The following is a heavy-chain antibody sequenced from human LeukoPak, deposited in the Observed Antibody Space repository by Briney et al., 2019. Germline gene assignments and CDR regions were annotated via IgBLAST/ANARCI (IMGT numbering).Heavy chain of an antibody. J-gene: IGHJ4*02. D-gene: IGHD3-22*01. Sequence: GASVKVSCKASGYTFTSYGISWVRQAPGQGLEWMGWISAYNGNTNYALKLQGRVTMTTDTSTSTAYMELRSLRSDDTAVYYCARDTFADYYDSSGYDYFDYWGQGTLVTVSS. CDR3: ARDTFADYYDSSGYDYFDY. CDR1: GYTFTSYG. CDR2: ISAYNGNT. V-gene: IGHV1-18*01.